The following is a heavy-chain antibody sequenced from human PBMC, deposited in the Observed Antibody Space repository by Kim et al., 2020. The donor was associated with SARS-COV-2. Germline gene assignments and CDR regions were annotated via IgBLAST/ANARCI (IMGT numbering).Heavy chain of an antibody. CDR3: ARLAGEFDY. V-gene: IGHV4-59*08. Sequence: SETLSLTCTVSGGSLSSYYWSWIRQPPGKGLEWIGHISYSGSTNYNPSLKSRVTISVDTSKNHFSLKLNSVTAADTAVYYCARLAGEFDYWGQGTLVTVSS. D-gene: IGHD6-19*01. CDR1: GGSLSSYY. CDR2: ISYSGST. J-gene: IGHJ4*02.